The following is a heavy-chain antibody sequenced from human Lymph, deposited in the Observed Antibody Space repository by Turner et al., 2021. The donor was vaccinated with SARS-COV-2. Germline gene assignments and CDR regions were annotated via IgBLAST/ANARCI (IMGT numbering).Heavy chain of an antibody. CDR2: IYYRGST. CDR3: ARETVNNWVDP. Sequence: QVQLRESGPRLVQPLDTLSLTCTVPGGSMNSNYWSWIWQPPGKRLEWIGYIYYRGSTNYNPSLKGRVTISVDTSKNQFSLKLTSVTAADTAIYYWARETVNNWVDPWGQGILVTVSS. V-gene: IGHV4-59*01. CDR1: GGSMNSNY. D-gene: IGHD2-21*02. J-gene: IGHJ5*02.